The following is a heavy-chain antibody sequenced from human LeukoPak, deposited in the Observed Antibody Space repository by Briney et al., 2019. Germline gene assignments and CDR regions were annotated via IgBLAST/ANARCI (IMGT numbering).Heavy chain of an antibody. J-gene: IGHJ5*02. CDR2: INHSGGT. V-gene: IGHV4-34*01. CDR1: GGSFSGYY. D-gene: IGHD6-13*01. CDR3: ARGVAAPGTGGLSWFDP. Sequence: PSETLSLTCAVYGGSFSGYYWSWIPQTPGKGLEWIVEINHSGGTNYNPYLKSRVTISLDTSKSQFSLKLSFVTAEDTAVYYCARGVAAPGTGGLSWFDPWGQGTLVTVSS.